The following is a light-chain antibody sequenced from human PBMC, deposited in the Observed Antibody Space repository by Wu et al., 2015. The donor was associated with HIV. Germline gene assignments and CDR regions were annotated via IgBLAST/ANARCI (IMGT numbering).Light chain of an antibody. CDR2: DAS. V-gene: IGKV3-15*01. CDR3: QQYNNWPLT. CDR1: QSVGSD. J-gene: IGKJ1*01. Sequence: EIVMTQSPDTLSVSPGERATLSCRASQSVGSDLAWYQQKPGQAPRLLIYDASTRATGISARFSGSGSGTEFTLTISSLQSEDFAIYYCQQYNNWPLTFGQGTKVEI.